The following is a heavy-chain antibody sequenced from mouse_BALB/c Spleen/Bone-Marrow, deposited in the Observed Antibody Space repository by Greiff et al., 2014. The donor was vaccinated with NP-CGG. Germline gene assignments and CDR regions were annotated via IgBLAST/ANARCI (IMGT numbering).Heavy chain of an antibody. CDR3: ARWDYYGYAMDF. D-gene: IGHD1-1*01. Sequence: EVQLQQSGPELVKPGASMKISCKASGYSFTGYTMNWVKQSHGKSLEWIGLINPYNGGTSYNQKFKGKATLTVDKSSSTAYMELLSLTSEDSAVYYCARWDYYGYAMDFWGQGTSVTGSS. V-gene: IGHV1-18*01. CDR1: GYSFTGYT. CDR2: INPYNGGT. J-gene: IGHJ4*01.